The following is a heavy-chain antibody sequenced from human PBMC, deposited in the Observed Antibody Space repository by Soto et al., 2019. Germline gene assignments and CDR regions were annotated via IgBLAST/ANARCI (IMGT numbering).Heavy chain of an antibody. V-gene: IGHV1-8*01. CDR2: MEPSTGRT. CDR3: ARGVSAGVDY. D-gene: IGHD1-26*01. CDR1: GYSFTSLD. J-gene: IGHJ4*02. Sequence: QVQLVQSGAEVREPGASVKVSCKASGYSFTSLDINWVRQTAGQGLEWMGWMEPSTGRTGYAQKFQGRVTMTRDTSINTAYMELTTLTSDDTAFYYCARGVSAGVDYWGQGTLGTVSS.